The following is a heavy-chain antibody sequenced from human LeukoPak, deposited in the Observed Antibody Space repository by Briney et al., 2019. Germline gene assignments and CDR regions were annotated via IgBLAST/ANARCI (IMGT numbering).Heavy chain of an antibody. CDR1: GYTFTSYG. CDR2: INPNSGAT. J-gene: IGHJ4*02. D-gene: IGHD2-2*01. Sequence: GASVKVSCKASGYTFTSYGISWVRQAPGQGLEWMGWINPNSGATTYAQKFQGRVTMTRDTSISTAYMELSRLRSDDTAVYYCARPDNQLPNFDYWGQGTLVTVSS. CDR3: ARPDNQLPNFDY. V-gene: IGHV1-2*02.